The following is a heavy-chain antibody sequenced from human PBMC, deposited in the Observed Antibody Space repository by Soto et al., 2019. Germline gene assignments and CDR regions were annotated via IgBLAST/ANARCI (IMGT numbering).Heavy chain of an antibody. CDR2: IKQDGSEK. D-gene: IGHD6-19*01. Sequence: GGSLRLSCAASGFTFSSYWMSWVRQAPGKGLEWVANIKQDGSEKYYVDSVKGRFTISRDNAKNSLYLQMNSLRAEDTAVYYCARAPQWLVWGNTFDYWGQGTLVTVSS. CDR1: GFTFSSYW. V-gene: IGHV3-7*04. CDR3: ARAPQWLVWGNTFDY. J-gene: IGHJ4*02.